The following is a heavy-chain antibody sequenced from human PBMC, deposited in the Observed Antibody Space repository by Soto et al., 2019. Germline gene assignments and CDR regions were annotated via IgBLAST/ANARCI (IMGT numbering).Heavy chain of an antibody. Sequence: VEVSCKASGGAFSSYASSSVQQAKGQGLELMGAIIPIFGTANYAQKFQGRVTIAADKCTSTVYMELSSLRSEDTAVYYCARARSITMVRGVISPLGYGMDVWGQGTTVTVSS. V-gene: IGHV1-69*06. D-gene: IGHD3-10*01. CDR3: ARARSITMVRGVISPLGYGMDV. J-gene: IGHJ6*02. CDR1: GGAFSSYA. CDR2: IIPIFGTA.